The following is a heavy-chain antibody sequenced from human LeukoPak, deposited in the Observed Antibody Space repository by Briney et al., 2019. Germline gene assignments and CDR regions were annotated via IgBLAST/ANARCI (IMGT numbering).Heavy chain of an antibody. CDR2: IRYDGSNK. CDR1: GFTFSSYG. V-gene: IGHV3-30*02. Sequence: GGSLRLSCAASGFTFSSYGVHWVRQAPGKGLEWVAFIRYDGSNKYYADSVKGRFTISRDNSKNTLYLQMNSLRAEDTAVYYCAKDRLQLFDYWGQRTLVTVSS. J-gene: IGHJ4*02. D-gene: IGHD2-2*01. CDR3: AKDRLQLFDY.